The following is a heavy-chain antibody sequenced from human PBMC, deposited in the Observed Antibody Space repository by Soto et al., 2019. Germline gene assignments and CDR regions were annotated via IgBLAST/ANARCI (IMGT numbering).Heavy chain of an antibody. V-gene: IGHV3-23*01. D-gene: IGHD3-10*01. CDR3: AKGECSRGWLAAPFDY. CDR1: GFPFSSYA. CDR2: ISGSGGST. J-gene: IGHJ4*02. Sequence: GESLKISCAASGFPFSSYAMSWVRQAPGKGLEWVSAISGSGGSTYHADSVKGRFTISRDNSKNTLYLQMNSLRAEDTAVYYGAKGECSRGWLAAPFDYWGQGTLVTVSS.